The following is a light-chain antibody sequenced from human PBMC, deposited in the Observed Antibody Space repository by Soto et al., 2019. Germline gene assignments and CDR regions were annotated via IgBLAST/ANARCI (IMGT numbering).Light chain of an antibody. V-gene: IGKV3-20*01. CDR2: GTS. CDR3: QHYGSSRT. Sequence: EIVFTQSPGTLSLSPGERSTLSCSASQGVSSNYLAWYQQKSGQAPRLLLYGTSSRATGIPERFSGSGSGTDFTLTISRLEPEDFAVYYCQHYGSSRTFGQGTKVDI. J-gene: IGKJ1*01. CDR1: QGVSSNY.